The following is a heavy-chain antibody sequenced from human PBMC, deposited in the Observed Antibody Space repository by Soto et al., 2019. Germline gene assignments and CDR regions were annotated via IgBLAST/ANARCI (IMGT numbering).Heavy chain of an antibody. D-gene: IGHD3-3*01. Sequence: PSETLSLTCTVSGGSISSYYWSWIRQPPGKGLEWIGYIYYSGSTNYNSSLKSRVTISVDTSKNQFSLKLSSVTAADTAVYYCARARDFWSGYYPRSYMDVWGQGTTVTVSS. CDR3: ARARDFWSGYYPRSYMDV. J-gene: IGHJ6*02. CDR1: GGSISSYY. V-gene: IGHV4-59*01. CDR2: IYYSGST.